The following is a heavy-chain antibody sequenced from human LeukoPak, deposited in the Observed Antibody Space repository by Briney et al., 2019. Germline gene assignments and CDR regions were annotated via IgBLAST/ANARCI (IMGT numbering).Heavy chain of an antibody. J-gene: IGHJ3*02. D-gene: IGHD3-3*01. CDR1: EFTVSSTY. Sequence: GGSLRLSCAASEFTVSSTYIAWLRQAPGKGLEWVSVIYPGGSALYADSVQGRFTISRDISQNIVYLQINNLRAEDTAVYYCARDRRSGLGHAFDIWGQGTMVTVSS. CDR2: IYPGGSA. CDR3: ARDRRSGLGHAFDI. V-gene: IGHV3-53*01.